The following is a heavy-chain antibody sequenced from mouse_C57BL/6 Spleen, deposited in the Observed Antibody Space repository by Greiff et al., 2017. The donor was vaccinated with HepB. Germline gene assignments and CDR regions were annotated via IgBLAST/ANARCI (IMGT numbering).Heavy chain of an antibody. CDR1: GYTFTSYW. CDR2: IDPSDSET. D-gene: IGHD4-1*01. Sequence: QVQLQQPGAELVRPGSSVKLSCKASGYTFTSYWMHWVKQRPIQGLEWIGNIDPSDSETHYNQKFKDKATLTVDKSSSTAYIQLSSLTSEDSAVYYCARSKANWDFDYWGQGTTLTVSS. J-gene: IGHJ2*01. V-gene: IGHV1-52*01. CDR3: ARSKANWDFDY.